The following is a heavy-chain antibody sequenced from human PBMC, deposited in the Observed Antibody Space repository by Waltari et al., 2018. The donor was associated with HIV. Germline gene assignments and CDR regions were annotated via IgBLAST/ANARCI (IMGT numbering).Heavy chain of an antibody. CDR1: GITFSSSW. J-gene: IGHJ4*02. CDR2: IKQDGSEK. V-gene: IGHV3-7*01. D-gene: IGHD1-26*01. CDR3: ARRSVCYCLGY. Sequence: EGKLVEAGGGLVQPGGSLRLSCAASGITFSSSWRCWVRQAPGKWWWWGANIKQDGSEKYYVDTVKGRFTISKDNAKNPQYLQMNSLRAEDTAVYFCARRSVCYCLGYSGQGTLVTVSS.